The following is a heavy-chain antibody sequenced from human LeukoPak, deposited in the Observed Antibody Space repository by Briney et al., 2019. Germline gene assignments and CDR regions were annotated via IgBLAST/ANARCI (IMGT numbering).Heavy chain of an antibody. CDR3: AKDIEAAAGIMDV. CDR1: GFSFYNAW. D-gene: IGHD6-13*01. Sequence: GGSLRLSCAASGFSFYNAWMHWVRQAPGKGLEWVSGISWNSGSIGYADSVKGRFTISRDNAKNSLYLQMNSLRAEDTALYYCAKDIEAAAGIMDVWGQGTTVTVSS. J-gene: IGHJ6*02. CDR2: ISWNSGSI. V-gene: IGHV3-9*01.